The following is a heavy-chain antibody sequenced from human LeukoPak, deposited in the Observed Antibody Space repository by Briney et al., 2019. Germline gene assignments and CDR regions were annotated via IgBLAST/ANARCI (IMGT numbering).Heavy chain of an antibody. CDR2: IYYSGRT. V-gene: IGHV4-31*03. Sequence: SETLSLTCTVSGGSISSGGYYWSWIRQHPGKGLEWLGYIYYSGRTYYNPSLKSRATISVETSKNQFSLKLSPVTAADTGVYYCASAGSSPLEHWCYFPVFFFDYWGQGTLVTVSS. CDR1: GGSISSGGYY. CDR3: ASAGSSPLEHWCYFPVFFFDY. J-gene: IGHJ4*02. D-gene: IGHD2-8*01.